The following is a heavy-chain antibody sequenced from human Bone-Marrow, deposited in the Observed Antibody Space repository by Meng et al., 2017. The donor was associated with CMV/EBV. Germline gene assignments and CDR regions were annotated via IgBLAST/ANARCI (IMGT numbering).Heavy chain of an antibody. V-gene: IGHV1-2*02. CDR2: INPNSGGT. J-gene: IGHJ5*02. CDR3: ARGKRMIRYFDWGFGWFDP. D-gene: IGHD3-9*01. Sequence: ASVKVSCKASGYTFTNYDISWVRQAPGQGLEWMGWINPNSGGTNYAQKFQGRVTMTRDTSISTAYMELSRLRSDDTAVYYCARGKRMIRYFDWGFGWFDPWGQGTRVTGSS. CDR1: GYTFTNYD.